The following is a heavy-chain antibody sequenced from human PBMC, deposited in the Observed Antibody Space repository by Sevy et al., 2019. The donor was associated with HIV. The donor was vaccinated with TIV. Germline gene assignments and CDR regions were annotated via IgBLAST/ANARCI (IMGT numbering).Heavy chain of an antibody. CDR1: GFTFSDYY. Sequence: GGSPRLSCAASGFTFSDYYMSWIRQAPGKGLEWVSYISSSSSYTNYADSVKGRFTISRDNAKNSLYLQMNGLRAEDTAVYYCASLAGGATTRNYYYMDVWGKGPRSPSP. CDR2: ISSSSSYT. D-gene: IGHD1-26*01. V-gene: IGHV3-11*06. CDR3: ASLAGGATTRNYYYMDV. J-gene: IGHJ6*03.